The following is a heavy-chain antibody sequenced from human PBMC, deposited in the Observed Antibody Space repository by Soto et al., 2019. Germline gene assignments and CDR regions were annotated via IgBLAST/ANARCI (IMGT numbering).Heavy chain of an antibody. D-gene: IGHD6-13*01. CDR2: ICHGGGA. CDR1: GGSFRVYC. J-gene: IGHJ1*01. V-gene: IGHV4-34*01. Sequence: SETLSLTCAVYGGSFRVYCGSWICQTPGERLEWVGDICHGGGANYNPSLKSRVSFSMDPSKNQFSLKLNSVMAADTAVYYCAGYSNSWSKYVKHWGRGSLVTVSS. CDR3: AGYSNSWSKYVKH.